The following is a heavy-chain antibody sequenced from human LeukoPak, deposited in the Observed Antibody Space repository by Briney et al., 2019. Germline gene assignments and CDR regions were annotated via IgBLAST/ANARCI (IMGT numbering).Heavy chain of an antibody. Sequence: ASVKVSCKASGYTFTGYYMHWVRQAPGQGLEWMGWINPNSGGTNYAQKFQGRVTMTRDTSISTAYVELSRLRSDDTAVYYCAREMSLTMVRGEDYYYYYMDVWGKGTTVTVSS. CDR1: GYTFTGYY. V-gene: IGHV1-2*02. CDR2: INPNSGGT. CDR3: AREMSLTMVRGEDYYYYYMDV. D-gene: IGHD3-10*01. J-gene: IGHJ6*03.